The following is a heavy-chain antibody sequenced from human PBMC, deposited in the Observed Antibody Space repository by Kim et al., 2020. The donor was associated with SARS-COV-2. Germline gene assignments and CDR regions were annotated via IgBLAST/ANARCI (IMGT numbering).Heavy chain of an antibody. Sequence: ASVKVSCKASGYTFTSYAMNWVRQAPGQGLEWMGWINTNTENPTYAQGFTGRFVFSLDTSVSTAYLQISSLKAEDTAVYYCARDRAFEYSSGWYPIRYYYYYGMDVWGQGTTVTVSS. D-gene: IGHD6-19*01. V-gene: IGHV7-4-1*02. CDR3: ARDRAFEYSSGWYPIRYYYYYGMDV. CDR2: INTNTENP. J-gene: IGHJ6*02. CDR1: GYTFTSYA.